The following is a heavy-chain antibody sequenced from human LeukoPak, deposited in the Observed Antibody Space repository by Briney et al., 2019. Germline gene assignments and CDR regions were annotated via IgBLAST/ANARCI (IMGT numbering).Heavy chain of an antibody. CDR1: GYTFTSYG. V-gene: IGHV1-18*01. Sequence: ASVKVSCKASGYTFTSYGISWVRQAPGQGLEWMGWISAYNGNTNYAQKFQGRVTMTRNTSISTAYMGLSSLRSEDTAVYYCARGRSSSWSPRGVFDYWGQGTLVTVSS. J-gene: IGHJ4*02. D-gene: IGHD6-13*01. CDR2: ISAYNGNT. CDR3: ARGRSSSWSPRGVFDY.